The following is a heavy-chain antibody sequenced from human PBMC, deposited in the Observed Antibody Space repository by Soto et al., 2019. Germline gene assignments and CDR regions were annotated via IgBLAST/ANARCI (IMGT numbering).Heavy chain of an antibody. Sequence: EVQLVESGGGLVQPGGSVRLSCEASGLGVSNNYVRWVRYGPGKGLEGVSVIFRGGDTYYADSVKGRFTISRDISKNTVDLQMNSLRHEDTALYYCACCNRNGPNDYWGQGTLVTVS. V-gene: IGHV3-66*01. CDR2: IFRGGDT. CDR3: ACCNRNGPNDY. D-gene: IGHD2-15*01. CDR1: GLGVSNNY. J-gene: IGHJ4*02.